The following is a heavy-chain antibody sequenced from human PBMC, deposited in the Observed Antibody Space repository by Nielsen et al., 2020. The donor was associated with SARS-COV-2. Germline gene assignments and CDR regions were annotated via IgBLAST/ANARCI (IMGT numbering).Heavy chain of an antibody. J-gene: IGHJ6*02. D-gene: IGHD5-12*01. V-gene: IGHV7-4-1*02. CDR2: INTNTGNP. CDR3: ARDSSSGYESYYYYYGMDV. Sequence: WVRQAPGPGLEWMGWINTNTGNPTYAQGFTGRFVFSLDTSVSTAYLQISSLKAEDTAVYYCARDSSSGYESYYYYYGMDVWGQGTTVTVSS.